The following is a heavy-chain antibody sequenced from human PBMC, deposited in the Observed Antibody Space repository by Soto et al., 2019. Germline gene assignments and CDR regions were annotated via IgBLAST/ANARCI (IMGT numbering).Heavy chain of an antibody. CDR3: ARGIAAAGTTAFDAFDI. Sequence: ASVKVSCKASGYTFTSYGISWVRQAPGQGLEWMGWISAYNGNTNYAQKLQGRVTMTTDTSTSTAYMELRSLRSDDTAVYYCARGIAAAGTTAFDAFDIWGQGTMVTVSS. J-gene: IGHJ3*02. CDR2: ISAYNGNT. D-gene: IGHD6-13*01. CDR1: GYTFTSYG. V-gene: IGHV1-18*01.